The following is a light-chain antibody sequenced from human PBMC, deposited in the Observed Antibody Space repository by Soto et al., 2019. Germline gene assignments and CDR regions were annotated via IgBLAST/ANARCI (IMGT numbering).Light chain of an antibody. V-gene: IGLV1-44*01. Sequence: QSVLTQPPSASGTPGQRVTISCSGSSSNIGSNSVNWFLHFPGTAPKLLIYINDQRPSGVPDRFSGSKSDTSASLAITGLQAEDEADYYCAAWDDSLNSWVFGGGTKLTVL. J-gene: IGLJ3*02. CDR1: SSNIGSNS. CDR3: AAWDDSLNSWV. CDR2: IND.